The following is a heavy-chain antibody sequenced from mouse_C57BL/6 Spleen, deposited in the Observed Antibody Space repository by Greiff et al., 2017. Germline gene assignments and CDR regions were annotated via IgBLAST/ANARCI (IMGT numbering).Heavy chain of an antibody. CDR1: GYTFTDYE. D-gene: IGHD1-3*01. Sequence: VQLVEPGAELVRPGASVTLSCKASGYTFTDYEMHWVKQTPVHGLEWIGAIYPETGGTAYNQKFKGKAILTADKSSSTAYMELRSLTSEDSAVYYCTRSGGSSDYWGQGTTLTVSS. CDR3: TRSGGSSDY. V-gene: IGHV1-15*01. J-gene: IGHJ2*01. CDR2: IYPETGGT.